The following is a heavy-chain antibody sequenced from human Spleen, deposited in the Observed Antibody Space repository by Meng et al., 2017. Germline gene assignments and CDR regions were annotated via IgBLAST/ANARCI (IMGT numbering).Heavy chain of an antibody. CDR3: ARDPGGQQPYYFDY. CDR2: IRPYNGNT. Sequence: ASVKVSCKASGYSFTSYAISWVRQAPGQGLEWMGWIRPYNGNTNSAQNLQGRVTMTTDTSTSTAYMELRSLGSDDTAVYYCARDPGGQQPYYFDYWGQGTLVTVSS. CDR1: GYSFTSYA. V-gene: IGHV1-18*01. J-gene: IGHJ4*02. D-gene: IGHD6-13*01.